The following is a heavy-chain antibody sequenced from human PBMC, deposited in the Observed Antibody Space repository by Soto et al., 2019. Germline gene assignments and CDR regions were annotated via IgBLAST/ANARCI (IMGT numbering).Heavy chain of an antibody. D-gene: IGHD3-3*01. V-gene: IGHV1-2*04. J-gene: IGHJ3*02. CDR1: GYTFTGYY. CDR2: INPNSGGT. Sequence: GASVKVSCKASGYTFTGYYMHWVRQAPGQGLEWMGWINPNSGGTNYAQKFQGWVTMTRDTSISTAYMELSRLRSDDTAVYYCVRDRAHYDFWSGYQTHAFDIWGQGTMVTVSS. CDR3: VRDRAHYDFWSGYQTHAFDI.